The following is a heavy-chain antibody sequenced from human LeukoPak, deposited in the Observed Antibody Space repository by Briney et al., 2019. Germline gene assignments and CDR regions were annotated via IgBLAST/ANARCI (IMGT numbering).Heavy chain of an antibody. V-gene: IGHV3-23*01. J-gene: IGHJ4*02. D-gene: IGHD2-2*01. Sequence: GGSLRLSCAAPGFTFSSYAMSWVRQAPGQGLEWVSAISGSGGSTYYADSVKGRFTISRDNSKNTLYLQMNSLRAEDTAVYYCAKGSCSSTSCRIDYWGQGTLVTVSS. CDR2: ISGSGGST. CDR1: GFTFSSYA. CDR3: AKGSCSSTSCRIDY.